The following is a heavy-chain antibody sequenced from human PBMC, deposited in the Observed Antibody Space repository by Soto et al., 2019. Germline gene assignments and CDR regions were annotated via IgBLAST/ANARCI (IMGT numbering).Heavy chain of an antibody. D-gene: IGHD1-26*01. CDR3: ARERSHGSWFDP. CDR2: IMPVFRTP. J-gene: IGHJ5*02. V-gene: IGHV1-69*13. Sequence: SVKVSCKASGGTFSSSAISWVRQAPGQGLEWMGGIMPVFRTPDYAQKFQGRVTITADESTSTAYMELSSLRSEDTAVYYCARERSHGSWFDPWGQGTLVTVSS. CDR1: GGTFSSSA.